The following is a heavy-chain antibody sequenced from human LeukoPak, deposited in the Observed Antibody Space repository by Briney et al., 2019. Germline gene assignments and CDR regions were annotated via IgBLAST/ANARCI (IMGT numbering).Heavy chain of an antibody. CDR2: IYSGGST. J-gene: IGHJ4*02. Sequence: PGGSLRLSCAASGFTFSSYGMSWVRQAPGKGLEWVSVIYSGGSTYYADSVKGRFTISRDNSKNTLYLQMNSLRPEDTAVYYCARGILAYCGGDCYYYWGQGTLVTVSS. CDR1: GFTFSSYG. D-gene: IGHD2-21*02. CDR3: ARGILAYCGGDCYYY. V-gene: IGHV3-66*02.